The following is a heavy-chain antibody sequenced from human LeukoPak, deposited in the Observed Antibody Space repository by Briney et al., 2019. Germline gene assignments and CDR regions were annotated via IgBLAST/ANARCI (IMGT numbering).Heavy chain of an antibody. Sequence: GGSLRLSCAASGFTFSSYEMNWVRQAPGKGLEWVSYISSSGSTIYYADSVKGRFTISRDNAKNTLYLQMNSLRAEDTAVYYCARDTYTAMVPGDAFDIWGQGTMVTVSS. CDR3: ARDTYTAMVPGDAFDI. D-gene: IGHD5-18*01. CDR1: GFTFSSYE. CDR2: ISSSGSTI. V-gene: IGHV3-48*03. J-gene: IGHJ3*02.